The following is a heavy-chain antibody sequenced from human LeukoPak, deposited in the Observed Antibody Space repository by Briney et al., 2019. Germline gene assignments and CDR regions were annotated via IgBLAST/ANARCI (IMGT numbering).Heavy chain of an antibody. CDR1: GFTFSSYS. D-gene: IGHD3-10*01. CDR2: ISSSSSYI. J-gene: IGHJ4*02. V-gene: IGHV3-21*03. CDR3: TTDTMVRGPIRAYFDY. Sequence: PGGSLRLSCAASGFTFSSYSMNWVRQAPGKGLEWVSSISSSSSYIYYADSVKGRFTISRDNAKNSLYLQMNSLKTEDTAVYHCTTDTMVRGPIRAYFDYWGQGTLVTVSS.